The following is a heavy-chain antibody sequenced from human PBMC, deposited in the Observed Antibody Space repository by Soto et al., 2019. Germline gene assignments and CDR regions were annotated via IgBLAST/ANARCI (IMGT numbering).Heavy chain of an antibody. CDR2: FYYTGGT. Sequence: SETLSLTCTVSGASISSSRSYWGWVRQPPGKGLEWIVSFYYTGGTYSTYYNPSLKSRVTISVDTSKSQFSLNLRSVTAADTAVYYCASPRQGNYDFLSGYYALNYWGQGTLVTVSS. D-gene: IGHD3-3*01. J-gene: IGHJ4*02. CDR3: ASPRQGNYDFLSGYYALNY. CDR1: GASISSSRSY. V-gene: IGHV4-39*01.